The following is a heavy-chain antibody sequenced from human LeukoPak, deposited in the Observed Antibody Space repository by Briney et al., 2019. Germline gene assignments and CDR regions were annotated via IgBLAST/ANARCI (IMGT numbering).Heavy chain of an antibody. D-gene: IGHD1-1*01. CDR2: INHSGST. J-gene: IGHJ4*02. CDR1: GGSISSYY. CDR3: ARGNWNDGHFDY. V-gene: IGHV4-34*01. Sequence: SETLSLTCTVSGGSISSYYWSWIRQPPGKGLEWIGEINHSGSTNYNPSLKSRVTISVDTSKNQFSLKLSSVTAADTAVYYCARGNWNDGHFDYWGQGTLVTVSS.